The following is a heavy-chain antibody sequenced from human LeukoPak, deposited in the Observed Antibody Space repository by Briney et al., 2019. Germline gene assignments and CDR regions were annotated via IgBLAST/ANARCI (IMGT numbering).Heavy chain of an antibody. CDR2: INPSGGST. Sequence: GASVTVSCKASGYTFTSYYMHWVRQAPGQGLEWMGIINPSGGSTSYAQKFQGRVTMTRDTSTSTVYMELSSLRSEDTAVYYCAREGGGSGSYSPYDYWGQGTLVTVSS. CDR3: AREGGGSGSYSPYDY. J-gene: IGHJ4*02. CDR1: GYTFTSYY. D-gene: IGHD3-10*01. V-gene: IGHV1-46*01.